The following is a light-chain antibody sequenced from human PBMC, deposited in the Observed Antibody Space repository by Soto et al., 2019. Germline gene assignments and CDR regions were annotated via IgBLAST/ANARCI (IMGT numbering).Light chain of an antibody. Sequence: DIQLTQSPSFLSASVGDRVTITCRASQGISSYLAWYQQKPGKAPKLLIYAASTLQSGVPSRFSGSESGTEFTLTISSLQPEDFATYYCQQSYSIPYTFGQGTKIEIK. V-gene: IGKV1-9*01. CDR1: QGISSY. CDR2: AAS. J-gene: IGKJ2*01. CDR3: QQSYSIPYT.